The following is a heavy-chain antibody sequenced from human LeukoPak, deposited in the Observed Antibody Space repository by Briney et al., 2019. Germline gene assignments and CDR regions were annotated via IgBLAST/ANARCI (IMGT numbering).Heavy chain of an antibody. CDR1: GFTFSRYA. CDR2: ISGSGGST. CDR3: AKDRFAVQAVTYNWFDP. Sequence: QPGGSLRLSCAACGFTFSRYAVSWVRQAPGEGREWVSAISGSGGSTYYAVSVKGLFTISRDNSKNTLSLQINSLRAEDTAVYYCAKDRFAVQAVTYNWFDPWGQGTLVTVSS. D-gene: IGHD3-10*01. V-gene: IGHV3-23*01. J-gene: IGHJ5*02.